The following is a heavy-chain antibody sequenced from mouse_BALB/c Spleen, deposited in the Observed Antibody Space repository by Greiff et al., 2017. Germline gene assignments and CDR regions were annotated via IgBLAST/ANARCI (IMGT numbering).Heavy chain of an antibody. Sequence: EVHLVESGAELVKPGASVKLSCTASGFNIKDTYMHWVKQRPEQGLEWIGRIDPANGNTKYDPKFQGKATITADTSSNTAYLQLSSLTSEDTAVYYCAREDGNSYYYAMDYWGQGTSVTVSS. V-gene: IGHV14-3*02. CDR2: IDPANGNT. D-gene: IGHD2-1*01. J-gene: IGHJ4*01. CDR3: AREDGNSYYYAMDY. CDR1: GFNIKDTY.